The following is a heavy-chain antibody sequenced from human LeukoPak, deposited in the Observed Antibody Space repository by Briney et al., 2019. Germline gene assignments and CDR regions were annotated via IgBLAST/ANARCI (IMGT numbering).Heavy chain of an antibody. J-gene: IGHJ3*02. CDR3: ARRGIAVDAFDI. CDR2: IYPGDSDT. Sequence: KVSCKASGYTFTSYWIGWVRQMPGKGLGWMGIIYPGDSDTRYSPSFQGQVTISADKSISTAYLQWSSLKASDTAMYYCARRGIAVDAFDIWGQGTMVTVSS. V-gene: IGHV5-51*01. D-gene: IGHD6-19*01. CDR1: GYTFTSYW.